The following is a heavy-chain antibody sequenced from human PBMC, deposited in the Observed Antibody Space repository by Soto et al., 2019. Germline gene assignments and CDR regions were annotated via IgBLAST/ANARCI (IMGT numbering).Heavy chain of an antibody. J-gene: IGHJ4*02. D-gene: IGHD6-6*01. CDR1: GFTFSSYG. CDR2: ISYDGSNK. CDR3: AKCDDSSSSGPVDF. V-gene: IGHV3-30*18. Sequence: PGGSLRLSCAASGFTFSSYGMHWVRQAPGKGLEWVAVISYDGSNKYYADSVKGRFTISRDNSKNTLYLQMNSLRAEDTSVYYCAKCDDSSSSGPVDFWGQGTLVTGSS.